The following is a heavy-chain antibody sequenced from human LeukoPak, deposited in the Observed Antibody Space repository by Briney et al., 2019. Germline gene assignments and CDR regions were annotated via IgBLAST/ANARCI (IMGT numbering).Heavy chain of an antibody. V-gene: IGHV4-39*07. Sequence: SETLSLTCTVSGGSISSSSFHWDWIRQPPGKGLEWIGSIYHSGSTYSYPSLKSRVTISVDTSKNQFSLKLSSVTAADTAVYYCARSYYYGSGSYGLDYWGQGTLVTVSS. CDR3: ARSYYYGSGSYGLDY. J-gene: IGHJ4*02. CDR2: IYHSGST. CDR1: GGSISSSSFH. D-gene: IGHD3-10*01.